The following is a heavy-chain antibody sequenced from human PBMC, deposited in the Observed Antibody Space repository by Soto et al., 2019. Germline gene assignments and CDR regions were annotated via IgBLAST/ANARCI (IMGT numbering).Heavy chain of an antibody. CDR3: EPGGNWASTGFDP. D-gene: IGHD2-15*01. V-gene: IGHV3-23*01. Sequence: EVQLLESGGGMVQPGGSLRLSCAASGFTFSSYAMSWVRQVSGNGLEWVSAISGSGGSTYYAYSVQGRLTISRDRSKNTQYLKMNSLKAEDSDEAYGEPGGNWASTGFDPWGQGTEVTVSS. CDR2: ISGSGGST. CDR1: GFTFSSYA. J-gene: IGHJ5*01.